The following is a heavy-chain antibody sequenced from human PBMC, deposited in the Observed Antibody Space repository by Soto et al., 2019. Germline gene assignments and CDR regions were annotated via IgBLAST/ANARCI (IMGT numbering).Heavy chain of an antibody. J-gene: IGHJ6*02. D-gene: IGHD2-8*01. Sequence: GPVKVSCKASGYSFTDYHIHWVRQAPGQGLEWLGRINPKSGGTSTAQKFQGWVTMTTDTSISTASMELTRLTSDDTAIYYCARGDSTDCSNGVCSFFYNHDMDVWGQGTTVTVSS. CDR2: INPKSGGT. CDR1: GYSFTDYH. CDR3: ARGDSTDCSNGVCSFFYNHDMDV. V-gene: IGHV1-2*04.